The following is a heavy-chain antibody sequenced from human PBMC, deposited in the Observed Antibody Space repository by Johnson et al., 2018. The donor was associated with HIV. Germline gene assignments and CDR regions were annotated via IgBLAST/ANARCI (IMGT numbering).Heavy chain of an antibody. Sequence: EVQLVESGGGLLQPGGSLRLSCAASGYSFDSHAMNWVRQGPGKGLEWVAAISYSGGSTYYADSVKGRFTISRDNSKNTLYLQMGSLRAEDMAVYYCARDEPTDDAFDIWGQGTMVTVSS. V-gene: IGHV3-23*04. CDR3: ARDEPTDDAFDI. CDR2: ISYSGGST. J-gene: IGHJ3*02. CDR1: GYSFDSHA.